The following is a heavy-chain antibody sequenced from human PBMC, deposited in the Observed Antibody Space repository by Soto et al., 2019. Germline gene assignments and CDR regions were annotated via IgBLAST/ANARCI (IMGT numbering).Heavy chain of an antibody. J-gene: IGHJ4*02. V-gene: IGHV1-69*10. D-gene: IGHD3-22*01. CDR3: ARGLDYYDSSGYYYYFDY. CDR1: GGTFSSYA. Sequence: ASVKVSCKASGGTFSSYAISWVRQAPGQGLEWMGGIIPILGIANYAQKFQGRVTITADKSTSTAYMELSSLRSEDTAVYYCARGLDYYDSSGYYYYFDYWGQGTLVTVSS. CDR2: IIPILGIA.